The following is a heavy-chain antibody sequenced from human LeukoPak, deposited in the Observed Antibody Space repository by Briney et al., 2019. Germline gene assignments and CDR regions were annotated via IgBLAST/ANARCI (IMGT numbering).Heavy chain of an antibody. Sequence: ASVKVSCKASGYTFTSYYMHWVRQAPGQGLEWMGIINPTGGSTSYGQRFQGRVTMNRDTSTNIVYMELSSLRSEDTAVYYCARGTGYFETGMVKYKYYGMDVWGQGTTVTVSS. CDR2: INPTGGST. CDR3: ARGTGYFETGMVKYKYYGMDV. CDR1: GYTFTSYY. V-gene: IGHV1-46*01. D-gene: IGHD5-18*01. J-gene: IGHJ6*02.